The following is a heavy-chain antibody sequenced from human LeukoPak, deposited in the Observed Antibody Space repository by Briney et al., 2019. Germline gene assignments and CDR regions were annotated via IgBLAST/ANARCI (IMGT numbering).Heavy chain of an antibody. D-gene: IGHD3-10*01. V-gene: IGHV3-23*01. CDR3: ARVLTLWFGALDY. J-gene: IGHJ4*02. CDR1: AFTFTNYA. Sequence: GGSLRLSCTASAFTFTNYAMNWVRQAPGKGLEWVSSISGSGTSTYYAESVRGRFTISRDNSKNTVYLQMNSLRADDTALYYCARVLTLWFGALDYWGQGRMVSV. CDR2: ISGSGTST.